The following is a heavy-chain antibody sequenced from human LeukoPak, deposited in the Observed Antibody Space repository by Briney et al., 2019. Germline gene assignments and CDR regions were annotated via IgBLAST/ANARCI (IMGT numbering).Heavy chain of an antibody. J-gene: IGHJ4*02. CDR2: IYYSGST. V-gene: IGHV4-59*01. CDR1: GGSISSYY. D-gene: IGHD4-23*01. CDR3: ARVLDYGGNQNYFDY. Sequence: SETLSLTCTVSGGSISSYYWSWIRQPPGKGLEWIGYIYYSGSTNYNPSLKSRVTISVDTSKNQFSLKLSSVTAADTAVYYCARVLDYGGNQNYFDYWGLGTLVTVSS.